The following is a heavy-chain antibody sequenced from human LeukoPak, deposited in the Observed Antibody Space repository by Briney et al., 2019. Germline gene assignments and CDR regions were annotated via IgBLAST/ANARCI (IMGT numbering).Heavy chain of an antibody. V-gene: IGHV3-21*04. J-gene: IGHJ4*02. CDR2: ISSSSSYI. CDR1: GFTFSSYS. D-gene: IGHD3-22*01. Sequence: RSGGSLRLSCAASGFTFSSYSMNWVRQAPGKRLEWVSSISSSSSYIYYADSVKGRFTISRDNAKNSLYLQMNSLRAEDTALYYCAKDTAGDSSGYSVHFDYWGQGTLVTVST. CDR3: AKDTAGDSSGYSVHFDY.